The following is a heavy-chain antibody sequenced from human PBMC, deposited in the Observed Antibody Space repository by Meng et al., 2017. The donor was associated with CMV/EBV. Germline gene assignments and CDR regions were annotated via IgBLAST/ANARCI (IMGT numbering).Heavy chain of an antibody. CDR2: INPNTGGT. CDR1: GYTFTGYQ. J-gene: IGHJ6*02. CDR3: ARGEGFDCSSTSCYIYYYYYYGMDV. D-gene: IGHD2-2*02. V-gene: IGHV1-2*02. Sequence: ASVKVSCKASGYTFTGYQMHWVRQAPGQGLEWMGWINPNTGGTNYAQKFQGRVTITRNTSISTAYMELSSLRSEDTAVYYCARGEGFDCSSTSCYIYYYYYYGMDVWGQGTTVTVSS.